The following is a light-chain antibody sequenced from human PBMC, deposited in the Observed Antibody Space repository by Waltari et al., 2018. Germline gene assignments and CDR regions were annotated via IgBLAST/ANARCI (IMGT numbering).Light chain of an antibody. J-gene: IGKJ2*01. CDR2: WAS. Sequence: DIVMTQSPDSLAVSLGERATINCKSSQSVLYSSNNKNYLAWYQQKPGQPPKPRIYWASTPESGVPDRFSGSGSGTDFTLTISSLQAEDVAVYYCQEYYGTPPDTFGQGTKLEIK. CDR1: QSVLYSSNNKNY. CDR3: QEYYGTPPDT. V-gene: IGKV4-1*01.